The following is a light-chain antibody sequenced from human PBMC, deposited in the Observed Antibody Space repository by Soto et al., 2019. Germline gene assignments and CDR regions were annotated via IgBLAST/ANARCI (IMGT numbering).Light chain of an antibody. V-gene: IGKV3-20*01. CDR2: DTS. Sequence: EIVLMQSPGTLSLSPGEGATLSCRASQSVNSHYLAWYQQKPGQAPRVLIFDTSRRATGVPDRFSGSGSGTDFTLTISRLEPEDFAVYYCQQFSSYPLTFGGGTKVDI. J-gene: IGKJ4*01. CDR1: QSVNSHY. CDR3: QQFSSYPLT.